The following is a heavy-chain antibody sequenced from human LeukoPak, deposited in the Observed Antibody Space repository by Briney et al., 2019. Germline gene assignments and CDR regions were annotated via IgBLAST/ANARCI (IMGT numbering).Heavy chain of an antibody. J-gene: IGHJ3*02. D-gene: IGHD3-22*01. CDR1: GGSFSGYS. V-gene: IGHV4-34*01. CDR2: INHSGST. Sequence: SETLSLTCAVYGGSFSGYSWSWIRQPPGKGLEWIGEINHSGSTNYNPSLKSRVTISVDTSKNQFSLKLSSVTAADTAVYYCASGHFWYYYDSSGYPDIWGQGTMVTVSS. CDR3: ASGHFWYYYDSSGYPDI.